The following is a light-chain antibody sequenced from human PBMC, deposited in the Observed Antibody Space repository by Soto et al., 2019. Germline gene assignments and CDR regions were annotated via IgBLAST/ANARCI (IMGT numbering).Light chain of an antibody. CDR2: WAS. J-gene: IGKJ2*01. V-gene: IGKV4-1*01. CDR1: RSVLYNSNNRNY. CDR3: QQYYSVPHT. Sequence: DIVMTQSPDSLAVSLGERATINCKSSRSVLYNSNNRNYLAWYQQKPGQPPKLLIYWASSRESGVPDRFSGSGSRTDFTLTISSLQAEDVAVYYCQQYYSVPHTFGQGSKLEIK.